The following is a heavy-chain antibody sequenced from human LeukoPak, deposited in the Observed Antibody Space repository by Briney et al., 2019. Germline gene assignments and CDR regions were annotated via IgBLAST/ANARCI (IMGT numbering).Heavy chain of an antibody. J-gene: IGHJ3*02. CDR2: IYHSGST. V-gene: IGHV4-30-2*01. CDR1: GGSISSGGYY. Sequence: PSETLSLTCTVSGGSISSGGYYWSWIRQPPGKGLEWIGYIYHSGSTYYNPSLKSRVTMSVDTSKNQFSLNLTSVTAADTAVYFCASGGAVVPASILKGSFDIWGQGTMVSVSS. CDR3: ASGGAVVPASILKGSFDI. D-gene: IGHD2-2*02.